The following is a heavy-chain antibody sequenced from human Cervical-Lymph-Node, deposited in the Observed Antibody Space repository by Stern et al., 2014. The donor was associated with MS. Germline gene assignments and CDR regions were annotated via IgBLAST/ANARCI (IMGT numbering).Heavy chain of an antibody. CDR1: GFSLSTGGVS. CDR3: GHSLVRDFTNYVPRFDP. V-gene: IGHV2-5*02. J-gene: IGHJ5*02. D-gene: IGHD4-11*01. Sequence: QVTLRESGPMLVKPTQTLTLTCTFSGFSLSTGGVSVGWIRQPPGKALEWLALISWDDDKRYRPSLKSRLTITKDTSKNQVVLTMTNMDPVDTATYYCGHSLVRDFTNYVPRFDPWGQGTLVTVSS. CDR2: ISWDDDK.